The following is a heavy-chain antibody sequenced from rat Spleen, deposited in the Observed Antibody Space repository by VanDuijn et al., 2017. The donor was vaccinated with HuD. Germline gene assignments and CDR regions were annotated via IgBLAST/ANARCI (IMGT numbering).Heavy chain of an antibody. V-gene: IGHV5-25*01. CDR2: ITTGGGNT. D-gene: IGHD1-5*01. J-gene: IGHJ2*01. CDR1: GFTFSNYY. CDR3: ASPLGTGDY. Sequence: EVQLVESGGGLVQPGRSMKLSCAASGFTFSNYYMAWVRQAPTKGLEWVASITTGGGNTYYRDSVKGRFIISRDNAKSTLYLQMDSLRSEDTATDYCASPLGTGDYWGQGVMVTVSS.